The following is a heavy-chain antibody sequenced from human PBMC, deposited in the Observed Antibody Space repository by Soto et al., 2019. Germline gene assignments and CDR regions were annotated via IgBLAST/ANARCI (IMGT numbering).Heavy chain of an antibody. J-gene: IGHJ4*02. CDR2: IIPILGIA. CDR1: GGTFSSYT. Sequence: QVQLVQSGAEVKKPGSSVKVSCKASGGTFSSYTISWVRQAPGQGIEWMGRIIPILGIANDAQTFQGRVSITADKSTRTAYRELSSLRSEDTSVYYCVRAVNTVTQGDYFDYWGQGTRVTVSS. D-gene: IGHD4-17*01. V-gene: IGHV1-69*02. CDR3: VRAVNTVTQGDYFDY.